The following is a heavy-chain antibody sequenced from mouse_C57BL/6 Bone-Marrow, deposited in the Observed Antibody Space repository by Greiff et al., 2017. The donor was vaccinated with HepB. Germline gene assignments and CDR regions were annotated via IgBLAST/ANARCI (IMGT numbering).Heavy chain of an antibody. D-gene: IGHD1-1*02. Sequence: DVMLVESGGGLVQPGGSLGLSCAASGFTFTDYYMSWVRQPPGKALEWLGFIRNKANGYTTEYSASVKGRFTISRDNSQSILYLQMNALRAEDSATYYCARYIYGGFAYWGQGTLVTVSA. CDR3: ARYIYGGFAY. CDR2: IRNKANGYTT. CDR1: GFTFTDYY. J-gene: IGHJ3*01. V-gene: IGHV7-3*01.